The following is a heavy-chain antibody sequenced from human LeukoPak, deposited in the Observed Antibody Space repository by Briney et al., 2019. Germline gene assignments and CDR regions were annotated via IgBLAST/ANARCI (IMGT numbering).Heavy chain of an antibody. V-gene: IGHV3-9*01. D-gene: IGHD3-22*01. CDR1: GFTFSSYS. Sequence: GGSLRLSCAASGFTFSSYSMNWVRQAPGKGLEWVSGISWNSGSIGYADSVKGRFTISRDNAKNSLYLQMNSLRAEDTALYYCAKDPGYYFDSSAYFDYWGQGTLVTVSS. CDR2: ISWNSGSI. J-gene: IGHJ4*02. CDR3: AKDPGYYFDSSAYFDY.